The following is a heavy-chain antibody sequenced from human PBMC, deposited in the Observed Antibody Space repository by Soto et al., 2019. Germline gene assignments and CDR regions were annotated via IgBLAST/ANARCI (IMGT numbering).Heavy chain of an antibody. CDR1: GYTFTGYY. Sequence: ASVKVSCKASGYTFTGYYMHWVRQAPGQGLEWMGWINPNSGGTNYAQKFQGRVTMTRDTSISTAYMELSRLRSDDTAVYYCARDWLVVVAATPQGAYGMDVWGQGTTVTVSS. CDR3: ARDWLVVVAATPQGAYGMDV. J-gene: IGHJ6*02. D-gene: IGHD2-15*01. CDR2: INPNSGGT. V-gene: IGHV1-2*02.